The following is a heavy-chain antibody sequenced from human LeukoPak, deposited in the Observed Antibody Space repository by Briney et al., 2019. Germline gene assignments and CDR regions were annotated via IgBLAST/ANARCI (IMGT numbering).Heavy chain of an antibody. D-gene: IGHD6-19*01. CDR3: ARDRISIAVAGTDFDY. CDR1: GLTFSSYS. J-gene: IGHJ4*02. V-gene: IGHV3-48*01. Sequence: PGGSLRLSCAASGLTFSSYSMNWVRQAPGKGLEWVSYISSSSSTIYYADSVKGRFTISRDNAKNSLYLQMNSLRAEGTAVYYCARDRISIAVAGTDFDYWGQGTLVTVSS. CDR2: ISSSSSTI.